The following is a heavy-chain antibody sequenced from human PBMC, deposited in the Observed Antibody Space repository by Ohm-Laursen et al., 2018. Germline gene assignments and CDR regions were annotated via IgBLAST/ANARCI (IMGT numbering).Heavy chain of an antibody. Sequence: RSLRLSCAAPGFTFSSYGMHWVRQAPGKGLEWVSGMSWDSSVTAYVASVKSRFTISRDNAKNSLLLQMSTLRSEDTALYYCGRARDIYLYRSIDLWGQGTLVIVSS. J-gene: IGHJ5*02. D-gene: IGHD3-9*01. V-gene: IGHV3-9*01. CDR3: GRARDIYLYRSIDL. CDR2: MSWDSSVT. CDR1: GFTFSSYG.